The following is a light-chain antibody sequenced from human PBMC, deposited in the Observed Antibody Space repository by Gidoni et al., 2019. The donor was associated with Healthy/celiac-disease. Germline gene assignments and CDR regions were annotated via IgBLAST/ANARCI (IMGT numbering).Light chain of an antibody. J-gene: IGKJ4*01. CDR3: MQGIHPLT. CDR1: RRLLHSDGKTY. CDR2: ELS. V-gene: IGKV2-29*02. Sequence: IVMTQNRRTLSVTPGQPAAIACKSSRRLLHSDGKTYVYWYLKKPGQSAQLLIYELSSRFSGVSDRLSGSGSGTDFTLNISRVAAEDVGVYYCMQGIHPLTFGGGTKVEIK.